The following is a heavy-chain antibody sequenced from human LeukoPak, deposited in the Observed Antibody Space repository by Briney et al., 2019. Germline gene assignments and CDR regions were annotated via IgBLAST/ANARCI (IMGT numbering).Heavy chain of an antibody. D-gene: IGHD3-9*01. V-gene: IGHV3-23*01. CDR1: GFTFTTYA. Sequence: PGGSLRLSCAVSGFTFTTYAMTWVRQAPGKGLEWVSAISGSGTSTYYADSVKGRLTISRDNSKSTLYLQMNSLRAEDTATYYCARSPYYDILAGFYYYFDYWGQGTLVTVSS. CDR3: ARSPYYDILAGFYYYFDY. CDR2: ISGSGTST. J-gene: IGHJ4*02.